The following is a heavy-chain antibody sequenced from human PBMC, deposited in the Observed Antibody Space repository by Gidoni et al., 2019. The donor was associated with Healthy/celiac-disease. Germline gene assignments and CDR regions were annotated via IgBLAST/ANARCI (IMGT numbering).Heavy chain of an antibody. J-gene: IGHJ4*02. CDR2: INPSGGST. Sequence: QVQLVQPGAEVKKPGASVKGSCKASGYTVTSYYMPWVRQAPGQGLEWMGIINPSGGSTSYAQKFQGRVTMTRDTSTSTVYMELSSLRSEDTAVYYCASGECSSTSCYTGFGPFDYWGQGTLVTVSS. D-gene: IGHD2-2*02. CDR3: ASGECSSTSCYTGFGPFDY. V-gene: IGHV1-46*03. CDR1: GYTVTSYY.